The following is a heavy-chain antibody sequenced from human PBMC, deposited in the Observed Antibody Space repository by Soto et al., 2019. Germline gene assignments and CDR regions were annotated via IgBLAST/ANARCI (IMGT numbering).Heavy chain of an antibody. D-gene: IGHD3-9*01. J-gene: IGHJ6*02. V-gene: IGHV1-69*01. CDR2: IIPIFGTA. CDR1: GGTFSSYA. Sequence: ASVKVSCTASGGTFSSYAISWVRQAPGQGLEWMGGIIPIFGTANYAQKFQGRVTITADESTSTAYMELSSLRSEDTAVYYCARAPVLRYFDWLPEAYYYYGMDVWGQGTTVTVSS. CDR3: ARAPVLRYFDWLPEAYYYYGMDV.